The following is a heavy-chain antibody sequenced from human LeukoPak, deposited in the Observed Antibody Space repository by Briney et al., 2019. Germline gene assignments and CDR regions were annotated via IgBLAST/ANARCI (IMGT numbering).Heavy chain of an antibody. CDR3: ARDQYYDSSGYLNWFDP. CDR2: IYYSGST. Sequence: PSETLSLTCTVSGVSISSGSYYWTWIRQPAGKGLEWIGSIYYSGSTYYNPSLKSRVTISVDTSKNQFSLKLSSVTAADTAVYYRARDQYYDSSGYLNWFDPWGQGTLVTVSS. J-gene: IGHJ5*02. D-gene: IGHD3-22*01. CDR1: GVSISSGSYY. V-gene: IGHV4-39*07.